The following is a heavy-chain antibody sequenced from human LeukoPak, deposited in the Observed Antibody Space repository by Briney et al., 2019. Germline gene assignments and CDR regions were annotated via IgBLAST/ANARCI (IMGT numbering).Heavy chain of an antibody. J-gene: IGHJ2*01. V-gene: IGHV4-59*01. CDR3: ARVFYYGSGTFDL. CDR1: GGSLSNYY. Sequence: SETLSLTCTVSGGSLSNYYWSWIRQPPGKGLEWIGYIYYSGSATYNPSLRSRVTISVDTSKNQFSLKLSSVTAADTAVYYCARVFYYGSGTFDLWGRGTLVTVSS. D-gene: IGHD3-10*01. CDR2: IYYSGSA.